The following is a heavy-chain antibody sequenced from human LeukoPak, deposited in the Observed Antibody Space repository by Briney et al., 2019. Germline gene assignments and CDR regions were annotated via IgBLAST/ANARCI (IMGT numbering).Heavy chain of an antibody. J-gene: IGHJ2*01. CDR2: LYSGSDT. D-gene: IGHD3-10*01. CDR3: ARVGDHFHWYLDL. Sequence: GGSLRLSCAASGFSVSTKYMNWVRQAPGKALEWVSILYSGSDTYYANSVKGRFTISRDSSKNILLPQMTDLGAEDTAVYYCARVGDHFHWYLDLWGRGTLVTVSS. V-gene: IGHV3-53*01. CDR1: GFSVSTKY.